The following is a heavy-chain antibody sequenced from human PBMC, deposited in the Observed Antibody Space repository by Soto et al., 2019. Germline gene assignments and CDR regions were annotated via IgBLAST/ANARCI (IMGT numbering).Heavy chain of an antibody. CDR3: ARDIAAAGESYYYYGMAV. CDR1: GYTFTSYY. J-gene: IGHJ6*02. Sequence: ASVKVSCKASGYTFTSYYMHWVRQAPGQGLEWMGIINPSGGSTSYAQKFQGRVTMTRDTSTSTVYMELSSLRSEDTAVYYCARDIAAAGESYYYYGMAVWGQGTTVTVS. CDR2: INPSGGST. V-gene: IGHV1-46*01. D-gene: IGHD6-13*01.